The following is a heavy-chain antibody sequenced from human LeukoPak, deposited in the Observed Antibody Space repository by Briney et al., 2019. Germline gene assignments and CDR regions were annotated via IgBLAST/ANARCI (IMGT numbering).Heavy chain of an antibody. CDR2: ISGSGGST. D-gene: IGHD5-12*01. CDR3: AKDRVAHFFYWYFDL. Sequence: GGSLRLSCAASGFTFSSYRMHWVRQAPGKGLEWVSGISGSGGSTLYADSVKGRFTISRDNSKKTVYLQMNSLRAEDTAVYYCAKDRVAHFFYWYFDLWGRGTLVTVSS. J-gene: IGHJ2*01. CDR1: GFTFSSYR. V-gene: IGHV3-23*01.